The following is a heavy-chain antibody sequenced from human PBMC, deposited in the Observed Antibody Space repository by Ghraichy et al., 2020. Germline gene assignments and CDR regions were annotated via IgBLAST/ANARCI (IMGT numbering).Heavy chain of an antibody. V-gene: IGHV4-59*01. J-gene: IGHJ4*02. D-gene: IGHD2-15*01. CDR1: GGSISSYY. CDR2: IYYSGST. Sequence: SETLSLTCTVSGGSISSYYWSWIRQPPGKGLEWIGYIYYSGSTNYNPSLKSRVTISVDTSKNQFSLKLSSVTAADTAVYYCARLVRYCSGGSCYKGRYYFDYWGQGTLVTVSS. CDR3: ARLVRYCSGGSCYKGRYYFDY.